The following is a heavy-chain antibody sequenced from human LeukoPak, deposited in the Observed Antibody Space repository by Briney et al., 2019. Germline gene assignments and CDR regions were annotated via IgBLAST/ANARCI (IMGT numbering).Heavy chain of an antibody. CDR2: INWNGGST. CDR1: GFTFADHG. J-gene: IGHJ4*02. D-gene: IGHD3-22*01. CDR3: ARSGLYYYDSSGLGY. Sequence: GGSLRLSCAASGFTFADHGMSWVRQAPGKGLEWVSGINWNGGSTGYADSVKGRFTISRDNAKNPLYLQMNSLRAEDTALYYCARSGLYYYDSSGLGYWGQGTLVTVSS. V-gene: IGHV3-20*04.